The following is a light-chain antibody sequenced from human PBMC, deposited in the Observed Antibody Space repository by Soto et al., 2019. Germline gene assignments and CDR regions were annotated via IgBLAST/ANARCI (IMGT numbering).Light chain of an antibody. Sequence: EIVMTQSPATLSVSPVERSTLSCRASQNVRSNLAWYQQKPGQAPRLLIYGASTRATGIPARFSGRGSGTEFTLTISSLQSEDFAEYHCQQYNNWPQTFGQGTKVDI. CDR2: GAS. CDR3: QQYNNWPQT. CDR1: QNVRSN. V-gene: IGKV3-15*01. J-gene: IGKJ1*01.